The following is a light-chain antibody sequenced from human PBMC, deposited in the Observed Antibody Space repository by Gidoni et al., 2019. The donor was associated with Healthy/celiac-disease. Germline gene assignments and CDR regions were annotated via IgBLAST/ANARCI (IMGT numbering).Light chain of an antibody. CDR2: KAS. CDR3: QQYNS. V-gene: IGKV1-5*03. CDR1: QSISSW. J-gene: IGKJ1*01. Sequence: DIQMTQSPSTLSASVGDRVTITCRASQSISSWLAWYQQKPGKAPKLLIYKASSLESGVPSRFSGSGSGTEFTLTISSLQPDDFATYYCQQYNSFGQGTKVEIK.